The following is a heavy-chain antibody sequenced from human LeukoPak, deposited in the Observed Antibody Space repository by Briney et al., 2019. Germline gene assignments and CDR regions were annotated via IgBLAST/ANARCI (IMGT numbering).Heavy chain of an antibody. Sequence: HPGGSLRLSCAASGFTVSSNYMSWVRQAPGKGLEWVSVIYSGGSTCYADSVKGRFTISRDNSKNTLYLQMNSLRAEDTAVYYCARDMGSGSSWYDAFDIWGQGTMVTVSS. V-gene: IGHV3-53*01. CDR2: IYSGGST. CDR3: ARDMGSGSSWYDAFDI. CDR1: GFTVSSNY. D-gene: IGHD6-13*01. J-gene: IGHJ3*02.